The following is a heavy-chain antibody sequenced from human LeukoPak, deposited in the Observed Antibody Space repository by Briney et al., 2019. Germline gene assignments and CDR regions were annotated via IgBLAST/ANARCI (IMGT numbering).Heavy chain of an antibody. V-gene: IGHV3-74*01. Sequence: GGSLRLSCAASGFTFSSHWMHWVRQAPGKGLVWVSRINTDGSSTSYADSVKGRFTISRDNAKNTLYLQMNSLRAEDMAVYYCAREGGALRFLEWPPYYMDVWGKGTPVTVSS. CDR3: AREGGALRFLEWPPYYMDV. J-gene: IGHJ6*03. D-gene: IGHD3-3*01. CDR2: INTDGSST. CDR1: GFTFSSHW.